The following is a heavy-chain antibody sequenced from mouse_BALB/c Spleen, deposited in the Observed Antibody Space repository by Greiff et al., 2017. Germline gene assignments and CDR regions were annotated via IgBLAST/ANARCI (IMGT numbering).Heavy chain of an antibody. J-gene: IGHJ2*01. D-gene: IGHD6-2*01. Sequence: EVKLMESGGGLVQPGGSMKLSCVASGFTFSSYWMSWVRQSPEKGLEWVAEIRLKSDNYATHYAESVKGKFTISRDDSKSRLYLQMNSLRAEDTGIYYCTDLLHWGQGTTLTVSS. CDR1: GFTFSSYW. V-gene: IGHV6-3*01. CDR2: IRLKSDNYAT. CDR3: TDLLH.